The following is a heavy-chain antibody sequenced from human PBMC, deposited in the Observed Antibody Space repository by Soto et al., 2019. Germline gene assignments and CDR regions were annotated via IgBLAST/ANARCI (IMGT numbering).Heavy chain of an antibody. D-gene: IGHD3-22*01. Sequence: SVKVSCNPSGSTFSSYAISWVRQAPGQVLEWMGGISPICGTANYAQKFQGRVTITADKSTSTAYMDLSSLRSEDQAVNYCARAGVVVPFSYWGQGTLGTVAS. V-gene: IGHV1-69*06. CDR3: ARAGVVVPFSY. CDR2: ISPICGTA. J-gene: IGHJ4*02. CDR1: GSTFSSYA.